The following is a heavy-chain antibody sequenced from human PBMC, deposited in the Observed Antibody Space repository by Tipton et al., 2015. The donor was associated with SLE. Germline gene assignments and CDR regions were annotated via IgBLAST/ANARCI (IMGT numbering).Heavy chain of an antibody. D-gene: IGHD4-17*01. CDR1: GGSIRSSNW. V-gene: IGHV4-4*02. Sequence: GSLRLSCAVSGGSIRSSNWWSWVRQPPGKGLEWIGEIHHSGSTNSNPSLKSRVTISVDKSKNQFSLKLSSVTVADTAVYYCAKDYYHDNADYNWGQGTLVIVSS. CDR2: IHHSGST. J-gene: IGHJ4*02. CDR3: AKDYYHDNADYN.